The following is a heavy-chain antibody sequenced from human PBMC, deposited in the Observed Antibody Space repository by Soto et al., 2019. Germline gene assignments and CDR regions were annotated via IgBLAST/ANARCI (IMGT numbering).Heavy chain of an antibody. Sequence: QVQLVESGGGVVQPGRSLRLSCAASGFTFSSYGMHWVRQAPGKGLEWVAVISYDGSNKYYADSVKGRFTISRDNSKNTLYLQMNSLRAEDTAVYYCAKSLGRTFDYWGQGTLVTVSS. V-gene: IGHV3-30*18. J-gene: IGHJ4*02. CDR2: ISYDGSNK. CDR1: GFTFSSYG. CDR3: AKSLGRTFDY.